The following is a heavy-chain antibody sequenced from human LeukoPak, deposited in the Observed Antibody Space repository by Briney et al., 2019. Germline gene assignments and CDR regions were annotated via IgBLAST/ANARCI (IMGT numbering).Heavy chain of an antibody. D-gene: IGHD3-3*02. CDR2: ISYDGNNE. CDR1: GFIFSSYA. J-gene: IGHJ4*02. CDR3: ARPFHKFFDY. Sequence: GGSLRLSCAASGFIFSSYALHWVRQAPGKGLEWVAIISYDGNNEYYADSVKGRFTISRDNSKNTLYLQMNSLRTEDTAVYYCARPFHKFFDYWGQGTLVTVSS. V-gene: IGHV3-30-3*01.